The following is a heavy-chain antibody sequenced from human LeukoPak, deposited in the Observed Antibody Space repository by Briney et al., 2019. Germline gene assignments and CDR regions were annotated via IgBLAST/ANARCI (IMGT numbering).Heavy chain of an antibody. Sequence: SETLSLTCTVSGGSISSSSYYWGWIRQPPGKGLEWIGSIYYSGSTYYNPSLKSRVTISVDTSKNQFSLKLSSVTAADTAVYYCARAGRYYYGSGSYYFDAFDIWGQGTMVTVSS. V-gene: IGHV4-39*07. CDR2: IYYSGST. CDR1: GGSISSSSYY. CDR3: ARAGRYYYGSGSYYFDAFDI. J-gene: IGHJ3*02. D-gene: IGHD3-10*01.